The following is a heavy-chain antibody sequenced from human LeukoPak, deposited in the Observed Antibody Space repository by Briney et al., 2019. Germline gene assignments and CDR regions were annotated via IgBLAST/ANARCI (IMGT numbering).Heavy chain of an antibody. J-gene: IGHJ4*02. CDR3: ASHYGSGSYGFDY. V-gene: IGHV4-30-4*08. D-gene: IGHD3-10*01. CDR2: IYYSGST. CDR1: GGSISSGDYY. Sequence: SETLSLTCTVSGGSISSGDYYWSWIRQPPGKGLEWIEYIYYSGSTYYNPSLKSRVTISVDTSKNQFSLKLSSVTAADTAVYYCASHYGSGSYGFDYWGQGTLVTVSS.